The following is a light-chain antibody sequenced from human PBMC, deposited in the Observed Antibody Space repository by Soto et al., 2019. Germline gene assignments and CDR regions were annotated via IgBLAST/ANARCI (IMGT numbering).Light chain of an antibody. V-gene: IGLV1-40*01. CDR1: SSNIGAGYD. CDR2: GNS. J-gene: IGLJ1*01. Sequence: QSVLTQPPSVSGAPGQRVTISCTGSSSNIGAGYDVHWYQQLPGTAPKLLIYGNSNRPSGVPDRFSGSKSGTSASLAITGLQAEDEADYYCHSYDSSLSVFGTGTKLTVL. CDR3: HSYDSSLSV.